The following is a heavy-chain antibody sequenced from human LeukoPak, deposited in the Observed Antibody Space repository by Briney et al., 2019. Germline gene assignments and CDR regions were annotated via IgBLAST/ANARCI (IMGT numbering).Heavy chain of an antibody. Sequence: ASVKVSCKGSGYTFTSYDINRVRQATGQGLEWMGWMNPNRGNTGNAQKCQGRVTMTRNTSISTAYMELSSLRSEDTAVYYCARGRLYSGTPKDYWGQGTLVTVSS. CDR1: GYTFTSYD. V-gene: IGHV1-8*01. CDR3: ARGRLYSGTPKDY. D-gene: IGHD3-10*02. CDR2: MNPNRGNT. J-gene: IGHJ4*02.